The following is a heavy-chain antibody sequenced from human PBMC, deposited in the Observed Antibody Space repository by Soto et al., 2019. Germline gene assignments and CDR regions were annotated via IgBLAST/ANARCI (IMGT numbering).Heavy chain of an antibody. CDR2: INHSGST. Sequence: SETLSLTCAVYGGSFSGYYWSWIRQPPGKGLEWIGEINHSGSTNYNPSLKSRVTISVDTSKNQFSLKLSSVTAADTAVYYCARDSYGEPNWFDPWGQGTLVTVSS. V-gene: IGHV4-34*01. D-gene: IGHD4-17*01. J-gene: IGHJ5*02. CDR3: ARDSYGEPNWFDP. CDR1: GGSFSGYY.